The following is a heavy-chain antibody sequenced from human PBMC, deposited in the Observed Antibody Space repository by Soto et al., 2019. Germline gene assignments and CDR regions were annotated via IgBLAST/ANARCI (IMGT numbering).Heavy chain of an antibody. V-gene: IGHV4-30-2*01. Sequence: PSETLSLTCAFSGGSISSGGYSLSWIRQPPGKGLEWIGYMYHSGSTYYNPSLKSRVTISIDRSKNQFSLKLSSLSFEDTAVYYCARGRIIVAGGFDPWGQGTLVTVSS. J-gene: IGHJ5*02. CDR1: GGSISSGGYS. CDR2: MYHSGST. CDR3: ARGRIIVAGGFDP. D-gene: IGHD6-19*01.